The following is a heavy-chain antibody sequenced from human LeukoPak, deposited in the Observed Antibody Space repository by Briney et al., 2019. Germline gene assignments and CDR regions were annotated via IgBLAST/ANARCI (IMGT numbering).Heavy chain of an antibody. CDR2: IYHSGST. Sequence: SETLSLTCAVSGYSISSGYYWGWIRQPPGKGLEWIGSIYHSGSTYYNPSLKSRVTISVDTSKNQFSLKLSSVTAADTAVYYCARRSGGRFDYWSQGTLVTVSS. CDR3: ARRSGGRFDY. D-gene: IGHD3-10*01. CDR1: GYSISSGYY. V-gene: IGHV4-38-2*01. J-gene: IGHJ4*02.